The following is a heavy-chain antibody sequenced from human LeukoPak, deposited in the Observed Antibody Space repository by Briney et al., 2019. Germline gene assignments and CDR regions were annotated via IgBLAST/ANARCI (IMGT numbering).Heavy chain of an antibody. CDR2: INHSGST. V-gene: IGHV4-34*01. CDR1: GGSFSGYY. D-gene: IGHD6-13*01. CDR3: ARGYSSSWYEAAYYFDY. Sequence: PSETLSLTCAVYGGSFSGYYWSWIRQPPGKGLEWIGEINHSGSTNYNPSLKSRVTISVDTSKNQFSLNLSSVTAADTAVYYCARGYSSSWYEAAYYFDYWGQGTLVTVSS. J-gene: IGHJ4*02.